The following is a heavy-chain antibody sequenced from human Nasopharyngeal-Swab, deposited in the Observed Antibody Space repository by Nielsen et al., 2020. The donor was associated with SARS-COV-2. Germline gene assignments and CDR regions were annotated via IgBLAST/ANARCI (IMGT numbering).Heavy chain of an antibody. V-gene: IGHV3-23*01. J-gene: IGHJ4*02. CDR1: GFTFSSYA. Sequence: GGSLRLSCAASGFTFSSYAMSWVRQAPGKGLEWVSAISGSGGSTYYADSVKGRFTISRDNSKNTLYLQMSSLRAEDTAVYYCAKDLSLVVITTPNYWGQGTLVTVSS. CDR3: AKDLSLVVITTPNY. D-gene: IGHD3-22*01. CDR2: ISGSGGST.